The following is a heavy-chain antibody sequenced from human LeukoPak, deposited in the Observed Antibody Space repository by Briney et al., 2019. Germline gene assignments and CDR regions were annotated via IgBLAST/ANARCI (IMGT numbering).Heavy chain of an antibody. Sequence: KPSETLSLTCTVSGGSISSYYWSWIRQPPGKGLEWIGHIYYSGSTNYNPSLNNRVTISVATSLNQFSLKLNSVTAADTAVYYCARGGPTVTTYSSCDYWGQGILVTVSS. D-gene: IGHD4-17*01. V-gene: IGHV4-59*01. J-gene: IGHJ4*02. CDR3: ARGGPTVTTYSSCDY. CDR2: IYYSGST. CDR1: GGSISSYY.